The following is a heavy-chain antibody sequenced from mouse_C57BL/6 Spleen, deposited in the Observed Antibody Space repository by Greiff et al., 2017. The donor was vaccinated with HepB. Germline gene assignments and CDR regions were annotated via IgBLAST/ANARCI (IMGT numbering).Heavy chain of an antibody. Sequence: DVKLVESGGGLVKPGGSLKLSCAASGFTFSSYAMSWVRQTPEKRLEWVATISDGGSYTYYPDNVKGRFTISRDNAKNNLYLQMSHLKSEDTAMYYCARRYGGSSPYFDYWGQGTTLTVSS. D-gene: IGHD1-1*01. CDR2: ISDGGSYT. J-gene: IGHJ2*01. CDR1: GFTFSSYA. CDR3: ARRYGGSSPYFDY. V-gene: IGHV5-4*03.